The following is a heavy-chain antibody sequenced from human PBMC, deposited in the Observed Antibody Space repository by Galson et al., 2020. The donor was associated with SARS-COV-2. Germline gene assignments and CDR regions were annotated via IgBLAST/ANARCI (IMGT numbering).Heavy chain of an antibody. CDR1: GGTFNNHI. D-gene: IGHD4-17*01. CDR3: AGTTDYENNWFDS. Sequence: KISCEASGGTFNNHIITWVRQAPGQGFEWMGRIIPTRGVGNYAQKFQGRVTIIADKSTSTVYMELSSLRSEDTAVYYCAGTTDYENNWFDSWGQGTLVTVSS. CDR2: IIPTRGVG. J-gene: IGHJ5*01. V-gene: IGHV1-69*02.